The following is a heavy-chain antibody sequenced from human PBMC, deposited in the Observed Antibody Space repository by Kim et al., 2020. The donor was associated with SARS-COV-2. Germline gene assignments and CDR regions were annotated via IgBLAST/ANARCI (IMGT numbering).Heavy chain of an antibody. V-gene: IGHV3-74*01. J-gene: IGHJ4*02. CDR1: EFTFSRYW. CDR2: LNPDGGTT. CDR3: AGGIYGDSPAIDS. Sequence: GGSLRLSCAASEFTFSRYWMHWVRQAPGKGLVWVSRLNPDGGTTYYADSVNGRFTISRDNAKNTVYLQLNSLRGEDTAVYYCAGGIYGDSPAIDSWGQGTLVTVSS. D-gene: IGHD2-21*01.